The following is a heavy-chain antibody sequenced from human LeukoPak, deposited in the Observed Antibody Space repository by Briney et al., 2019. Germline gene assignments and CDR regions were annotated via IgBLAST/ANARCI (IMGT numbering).Heavy chain of an antibody. V-gene: IGHV1-2*06. D-gene: IGHD6-13*01. CDR3: ARDPRKYCSSWYGDYYMDV. J-gene: IGHJ6*03. CDR1: GYTFTGYY. CDR2: INPSSGDT. Sequence: GASVKVSCKASGYTFTGYYIHWVRQAPGQGLEWMGRINPSSGDTNYAQKFQGRVTMTRDTSISTVYMELSSLISDDTAMYYCARDPRKYCSSWYGDYYMDVWGKGTTLTVSS.